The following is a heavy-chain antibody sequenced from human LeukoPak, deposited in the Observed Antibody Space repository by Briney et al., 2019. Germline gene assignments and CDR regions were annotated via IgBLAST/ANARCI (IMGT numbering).Heavy chain of an antibody. J-gene: IGHJ4*02. CDR3: AKDVRSDYFDS. Sequence: PGGSLRLSCAASGFIFDDYAIHWVRQAPGKGLEWVSAISSSGTYMYYADSVKGRFTISRDNANNSLYLQMDSLRAEDTAVYYCAKDVRSDYFDSWGQGTLVTVSS. CDR1: GFIFDDYA. V-gene: IGHV3-21*01. CDR2: ISSSGTYM.